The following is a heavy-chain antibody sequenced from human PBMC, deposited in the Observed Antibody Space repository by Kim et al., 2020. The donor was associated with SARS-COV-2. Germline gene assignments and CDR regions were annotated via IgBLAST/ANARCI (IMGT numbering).Heavy chain of an antibody. J-gene: IGHJ4*02. CDR2: IIPIFGTA. V-gene: IGHV1-69*13. D-gene: IGHD6-13*01. Sequence: SVKVSCKASGDTFSSYAISWVRQAPGQGLEWMGGIIPIFGTANYAQKFQGRVTITADESTSTAYMELSSLRSEDTAVYYCARLTPVLGTGIAAPADYWGQGTLVTVSS. CDR1: GDTFSSYA. CDR3: ARLTPVLGTGIAAPADY.